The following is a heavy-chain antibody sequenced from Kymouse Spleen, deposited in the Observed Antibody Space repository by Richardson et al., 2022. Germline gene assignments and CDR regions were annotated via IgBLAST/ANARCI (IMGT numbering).Heavy chain of an antibody. D-gene: IGHD3-10*01. Sequence: QVQLQQWGAGLLKPSETLSLTCAVYGGSFSGYYWSWIRQPPGKGLEWIGEINHSGSTNYNPSLKSRVTISVDTSKNQFSLKLSSVTAADTAVYYCARGRYYYGSGSYLFDYWGQGTLVTVSS. CDR2: INHSGST. CDR1: GGSFSGYY. J-gene: IGHJ4*02. CDR3: ARGRYYYGSGSYLFDY. V-gene: IGHV4-34*01.